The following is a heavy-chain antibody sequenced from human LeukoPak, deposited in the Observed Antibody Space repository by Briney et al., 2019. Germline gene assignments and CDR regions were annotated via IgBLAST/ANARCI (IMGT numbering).Heavy chain of an antibody. CDR3: ARDLYSSSWYSRPY. Sequence: PGGSLRLSCAASGFTVSSNYMSWVRQAPGKGLEWVSVIYSGGSTYYADSVKGRFTISRDNSKNTPYLQMNSLRAEDTAVYYCARDLYSSSWYSRPYWGQGTLVTVSS. V-gene: IGHV3-53*01. D-gene: IGHD6-13*01. CDR1: GFTVSSNY. CDR2: IYSGGST. J-gene: IGHJ4*02.